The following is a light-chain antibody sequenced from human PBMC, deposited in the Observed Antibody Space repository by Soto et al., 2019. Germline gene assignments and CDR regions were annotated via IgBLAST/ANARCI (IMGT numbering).Light chain of an antibody. CDR1: SSNIGNNY. J-gene: IGLJ2*01. Sequence: QSVLTQPPSVSAAPGQKVTTSCSGSSSNIGNNYVSWYQQLPGTAPKLLIYDNNKRPSGIPDRFSGSKSGTSATLGITGPQPGDEADYYCGTWDSSLSAVVFGGGTKVTVL. CDR3: GTWDSSLSAVV. CDR2: DNN. V-gene: IGLV1-51*01.